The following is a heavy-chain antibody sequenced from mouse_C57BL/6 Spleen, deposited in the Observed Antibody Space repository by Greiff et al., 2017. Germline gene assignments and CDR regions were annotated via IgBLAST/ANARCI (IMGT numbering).Heavy chain of an antibody. CDR1: GYAFSSYW. V-gene: IGHV1-80*01. J-gene: IGHJ2*01. CDR3: ARDYGSSSTDLYFDD. CDR2: IYPGDGDT. D-gene: IGHD1-1*01. Sequence: VQVVESGAELVKPGASVKISCKASGYAFSSYWMNWVKQRPGKGLEWIGQIYPGDGDTNYNGKFKGKATLTADKSSSTAYMQLSSLTSEDSAVYFCARDYGSSSTDLYFDDWGQGTTLTVSS.